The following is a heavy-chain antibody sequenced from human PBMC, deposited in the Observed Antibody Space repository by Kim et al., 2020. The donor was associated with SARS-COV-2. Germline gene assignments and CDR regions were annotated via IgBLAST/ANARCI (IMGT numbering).Heavy chain of an antibody. CDR3: ARGGKYYYDSSGAGDFDY. CDR1: GYTFTGYY. J-gene: IGHJ4*02. Sequence: ASVKVSCKASGYTFTGYYMHWVRQAPGQGLEWMGRINPNSGGTNYAQKFQGRVTMTRDTSISTAYMELSRLRSDDTAVYYCARGGKYYYDSSGAGDFDYWGQGTLVTVSS. V-gene: IGHV1-2*06. D-gene: IGHD3-22*01. CDR2: INPNSGGT.